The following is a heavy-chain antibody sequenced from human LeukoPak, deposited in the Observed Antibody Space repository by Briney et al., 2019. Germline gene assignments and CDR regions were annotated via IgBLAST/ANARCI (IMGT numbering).Heavy chain of an antibody. V-gene: IGHV1-18*01. CDR1: GYTFTNYG. CDR3: ARHSLPGTTPFDY. D-gene: IGHD1-1*01. J-gene: IGHJ4*02. Sequence: ASVKVSCKASGYTFTNYGISWVRQAPGQGLEWMGWISAYSGNTNYAQNLQGRVTMTTDTSTSTFYMELSSLRSEDTAMYYCARHSLPGTTPFDYWGQGTLVTVSS. CDR2: ISAYSGNT.